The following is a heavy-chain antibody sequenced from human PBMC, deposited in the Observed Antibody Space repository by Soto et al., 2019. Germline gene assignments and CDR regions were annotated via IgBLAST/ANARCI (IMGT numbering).Heavy chain of an antibody. J-gene: IGHJ6*03. CDR3: AKGSQYYDFWSGYSDYYYYMDV. V-gene: IGHV3-23*01. D-gene: IGHD3-3*01. CDR1: GFTFSSYA. CDR2: ISGSGGST. Sequence: GGSLRLSCAASGFTFSSYAMSWVRQAPGKGLEWVSAISGSGGSTYYADSVKGRFTISRDNSKNTLYLQMNSLRAEDTAVYYCAKGSQYYDFWSGYSDYYYYMDVWGKGTTVTVSS.